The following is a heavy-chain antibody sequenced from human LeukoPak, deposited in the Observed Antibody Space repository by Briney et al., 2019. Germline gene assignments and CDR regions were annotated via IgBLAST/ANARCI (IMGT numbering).Heavy chain of an antibody. CDR1: GYTFTSYG. J-gene: IGHJ5*02. CDR3: ARVDTITIVRGVRSWFDP. V-gene: IGHV1-18*04. CDR2: ISAYNGNT. D-gene: IGHD3-10*01. Sequence: GSVRVSCKDSGYTFTSYGISWVGQAPGEGREGMGWISAYNGNTNYPQKLQGRVTMTTHTSTTTAYMDLRSLRSDDTAVYYCARVDTITIVRGVRSWFDPWGQGTLVTVSS.